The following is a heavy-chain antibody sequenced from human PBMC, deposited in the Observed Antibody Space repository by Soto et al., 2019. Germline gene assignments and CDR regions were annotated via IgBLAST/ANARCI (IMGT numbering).Heavy chain of an antibody. CDR1: GYTFTNYY. D-gene: IGHD2-8*01. CDR2: ISGYNGDT. Sequence: ASVKVSCKAGGYTFTNYYIHWVRQAPGQGLEWMGWISGYNGDTNNAQKFQDRVTMTIDRSTTTAYLELRSLTSDDTAVYYCAKNGHPPYYYYGMDVWGQGTTVTVSS. V-gene: IGHV1-18*04. CDR3: AKNGHPPYYYYGMDV. J-gene: IGHJ6*02.